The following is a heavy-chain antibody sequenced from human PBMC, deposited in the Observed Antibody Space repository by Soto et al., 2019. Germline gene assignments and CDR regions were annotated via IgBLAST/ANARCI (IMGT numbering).Heavy chain of an antibody. CDR2: INAGNGNT. J-gene: IGHJ4*02. V-gene: IGHV1-3*01. CDR1: GYTFTSYA. CDR3: ARVSYESSGYYPNYFDY. Sequence: ASVKVSCKASGYTFTSYAMHWVRQAPGQRLEWMGWINAGNGNTKYSQKFQGRVTITRDTSASTAYMELSSLRSEDTAVYYCARVSYESSGYYPNYFDYWGQGTLVTVSS. D-gene: IGHD3-22*01.